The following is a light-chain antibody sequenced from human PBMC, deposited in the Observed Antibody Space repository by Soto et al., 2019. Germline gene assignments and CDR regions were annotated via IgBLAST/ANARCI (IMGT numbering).Light chain of an antibody. J-gene: IGLJ3*02. CDR2: SDN. CDR1: SSNIGSKT. Sequence: QSVLTQPPSASGTPGQRVTISCSGSSSNIGSKTVNWYQQLPGTAPKLLIYSDNQRPSGVPDRFSGSKSGTSASLVISGLQSEDEADYYCAGWDDSLNGVFGGGTKLTVL. V-gene: IGLV1-44*01. CDR3: AGWDDSLNGV.